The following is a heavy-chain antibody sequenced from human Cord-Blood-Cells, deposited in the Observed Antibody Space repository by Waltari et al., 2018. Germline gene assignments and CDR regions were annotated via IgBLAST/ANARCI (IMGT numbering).Heavy chain of an antibody. V-gene: IGHV3-9*03. CDR3: AKDGYCSSTSCYAFDI. J-gene: IGHJ3*02. D-gene: IGHD2-2*01. CDR1: GFTFVDYA. Sequence: EVQLVESGGGLVQPGRSLRLSCAASGFTFVDYAMHWFRQGPGKGLEWVSGISWNSGSIGYADSVKGRFTISRDNAKNSLYLQMNSLRAEDMALYYCAKDGYCSSTSCYAFDIWGQGTMVTVSS. CDR2: ISWNSGSI.